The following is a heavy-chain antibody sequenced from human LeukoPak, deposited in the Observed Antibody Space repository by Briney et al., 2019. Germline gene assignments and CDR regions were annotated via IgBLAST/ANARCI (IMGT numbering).Heavy chain of an antibody. CDR1: GFTFSSYA. D-gene: IGHD5-18*01. Sequence: GGSLRLSCAASGFTFSSYAMHWVRQAPGKGLEWVAVISYDGSNKYYADSVKGRFTISRDNSKNTLYLQMNSLRAEDTAVYYCASVRGYSYDLDYWGQGTLVTVSS. CDR3: ASVRGYSYDLDY. V-gene: IGHV3-30*04. CDR2: ISYDGSNK. J-gene: IGHJ4*02.